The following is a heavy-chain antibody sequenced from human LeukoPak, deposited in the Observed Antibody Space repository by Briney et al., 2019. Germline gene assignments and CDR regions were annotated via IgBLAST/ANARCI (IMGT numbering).Heavy chain of an antibody. V-gene: IGHV3-15*01. CDR3: TMRSAAGSQSKFFDY. CDR2: IKSKTDGGTT. D-gene: IGHD6-13*01. CDR1: GFTFSNAW. Sequence: GGSLRLSCAASGFTFSNAWMSWVRQAPGKGLEWVGRIKSKTDGGTTDYAAPVKGRFTISRDDSKNTLYLQMNSLKTEDTAVYYCTMRSAAGSQSKFFDYWGQGTLVTVSS. J-gene: IGHJ4*02.